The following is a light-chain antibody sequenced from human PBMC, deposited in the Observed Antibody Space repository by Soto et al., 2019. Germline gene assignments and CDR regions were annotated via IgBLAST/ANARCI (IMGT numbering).Light chain of an antibody. CDR3: SSYPSSSTHV. CDR2: DVN. CDR1: SSDIGAFTF. J-gene: IGLJ1*01. V-gene: IGLV2-14*03. Sequence: QSALTQPASVSGSPGQSITISCTGTSSDIGAFTFVSWYQHHPGKVPKLMIFDVNRRPSGVSDRFSGSKSGTTASLTIAGLQAEDAGDYYCSSYPSSSTHVFGSGTKVTVL.